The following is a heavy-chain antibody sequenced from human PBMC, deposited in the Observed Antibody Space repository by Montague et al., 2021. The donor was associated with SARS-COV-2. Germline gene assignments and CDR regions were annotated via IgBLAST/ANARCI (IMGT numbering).Heavy chain of an antibody. D-gene: IGHD5-24*01. V-gene: IGHV3-48*03. CDR1: GFSFTSSE. CDR3: ARGNPDVY. J-gene: IGHJ4*02. CDR2: ISSSGTTI. Sequence: SLRLSCAASGFSFTSSEMNWFRQAPGKGPEWVSYISSSGTTINYADSVKGRFTISRDDAKNSLYLQMNSLRDEDTAVYYCARGNPDVYWGQGTLVTVSP.